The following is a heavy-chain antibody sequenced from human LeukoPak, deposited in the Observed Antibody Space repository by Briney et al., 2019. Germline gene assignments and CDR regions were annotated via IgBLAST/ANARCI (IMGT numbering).Heavy chain of an antibody. CDR1: GFTFSDYY. V-gene: IGHV3-72*01. CDR2: VRSKAAGHTT. CDR3: ARKTLAGHVGIDF. D-gene: IGHD3-3*02. Sequence: GGSLRLSCVASGFTFSDYYMNWVRQAPGKRLEWVALVRSKAAGHTTEYAASVRGRFAISRDDSKNSVYLQMNSLKTEDTALYYCARKTLAGHVGIDFWGQGVLVTVSS. J-gene: IGHJ4*02.